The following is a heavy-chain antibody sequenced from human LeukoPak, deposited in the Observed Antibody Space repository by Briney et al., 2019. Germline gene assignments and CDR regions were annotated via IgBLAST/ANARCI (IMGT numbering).Heavy chain of an antibody. CDR2: ISYDGSNK. V-gene: IGHV3-30-3*01. Sequence: GGSLRLSCAASGFTFSSYAMHWARQAPGKGLEWVAVISYDGSNKYYADSVKGRFTISRDNSKNTLYLQMNSLRAEDTAVYYCARSPLRPLSPQFDYWGQGTLVTVSS. CDR1: GFTFSSYA. D-gene: IGHD4-17*01. J-gene: IGHJ4*02. CDR3: ARSPLRPLSPQFDY.